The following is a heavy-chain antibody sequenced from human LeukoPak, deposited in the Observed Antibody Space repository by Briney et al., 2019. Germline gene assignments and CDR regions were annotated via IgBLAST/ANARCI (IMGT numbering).Heavy chain of an antibody. CDR2: INPDNGDT. Sequence: ASLKVSCKTSGYSFTGYFIHWLRQAPGQGLEWMGRINPDNGDTNYGQKFQGRVIMTRDTANSTAYMQLSSLRSDDTALYYCVRELRGLGYCTNIGCQTYVYWGQGTQVIVSS. CDR3: VRELRGLGYCTNIGCQTYVY. CDR1: GYSFTGYF. D-gene: IGHD2-8*01. J-gene: IGHJ4*02. V-gene: IGHV1-2*02.